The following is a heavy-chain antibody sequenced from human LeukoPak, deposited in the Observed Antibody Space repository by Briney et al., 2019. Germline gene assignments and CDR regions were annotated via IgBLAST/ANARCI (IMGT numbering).Heavy chain of an antibody. J-gene: IGHJ4*02. CDR1: GYSFTGYY. D-gene: IGHD3-22*01. V-gene: IGHV1-46*01. CDR2: INPSGGST. Sequence: ASVKVSCKASGYSFTGYYMHWVRQAPGQGLECMGIINPSGGSTSYAQKFQGRVTMTRDTSTSTVYMELSSLRSEDTAVYYCARLADYYDSSGYEHFDYWGQGTLVTVSS. CDR3: ARLADYYDSSGYEHFDY.